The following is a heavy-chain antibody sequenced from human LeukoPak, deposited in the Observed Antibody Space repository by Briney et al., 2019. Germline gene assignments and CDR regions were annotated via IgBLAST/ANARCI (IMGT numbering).Heavy chain of an antibody. CDR3: AREAVGDDYGDPYYFDY. CDR1: GGTFNSYA. V-gene: IGHV1-69*13. CDR2: IIPIFGTA. J-gene: IGHJ4*02. D-gene: IGHD4-17*01. Sequence: GASVKVSCKASGGTFNSYAISWVRQAPGQGLEWMGGIIPIFGTANYAQKFQGRVTITADESTSTAYMELSSLRSEDTAVYYCAREAVGDDYGDPYYFDYWGQGTLVTVSS.